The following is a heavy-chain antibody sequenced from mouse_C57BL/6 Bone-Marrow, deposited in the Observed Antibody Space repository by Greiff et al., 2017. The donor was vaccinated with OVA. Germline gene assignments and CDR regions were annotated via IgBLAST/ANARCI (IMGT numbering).Heavy chain of an antibody. J-gene: IGHJ2*01. CDR1: GYSITSGYY. CDR3: AREWVTTVVAKGFDY. V-gene: IGHV3-6*01. CDR2: ISYDGSN. D-gene: IGHD1-1*01. Sequence: DVKLVESGPGLVKPSQSLSLTCSVTGYSITSGYYWNWIRQFPGNKLEWMGYISYDGSNNYNPSLKNRISITRDTSKNQFFLKLNSVTTEDTATYYCAREWVTTVVAKGFDYWGQGTTLTVSS.